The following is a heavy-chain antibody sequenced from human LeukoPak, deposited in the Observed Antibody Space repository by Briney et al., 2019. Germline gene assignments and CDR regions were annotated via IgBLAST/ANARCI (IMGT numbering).Heavy chain of an antibody. V-gene: IGHV3-23*01. CDR2: ISGSGGSA. J-gene: IGHJ4*02. CDR3: AKESLIFYGSEY. D-gene: IGHD3-10*01. CDR1: GFTFSSYA. Sequence: PGGSLRLSCAASGFTFSSYAMSWVRQAPGKGLECVSAISGSGGSAYYADSVKGRFTISRDNYKKTLYLQMNSLRDEETAVYYCAKESLIFYGSEYWGQGTLVTVSS.